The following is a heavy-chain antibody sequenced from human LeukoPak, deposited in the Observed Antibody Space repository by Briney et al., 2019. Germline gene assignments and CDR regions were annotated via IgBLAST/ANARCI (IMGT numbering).Heavy chain of an antibody. V-gene: IGHV1-8*03. CDR1: GYTFTSYG. J-gene: IGHJ6*03. Sequence: GASVKVSCKASGYTFTSYGISWVRQATGQGLEWMGWMNPNSGNTGYAQKFQGRVTITRNTSISTAYMELSSLRSEDTAVYYCARGRRGAALSYYCYMDVWGKGTTVTVSS. CDR3: ARGRRGAALSYYCYMDV. D-gene: IGHD1-26*01. CDR2: MNPNSGNT.